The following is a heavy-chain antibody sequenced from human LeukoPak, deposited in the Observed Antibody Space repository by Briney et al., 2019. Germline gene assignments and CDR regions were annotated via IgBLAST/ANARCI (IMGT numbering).Heavy chain of an antibody. CDR2: INTDGTNT. Sequence: GGSLRLSCAASGFTLTSHWMHWVRQAPGKGLVWVSGINTDGTNTRNADSLKGRFTISRDNAKNTLYLQMNGLRVEDTAVYYCAKDRGWLQYDYWGQGSLVTVSS. V-gene: IGHV3-74*01. CDR3: AKDRGWLQYDY. J-gene: IGHJ4*02. D-gene: IGHD5-24*01. CDR1: GFTLTSHW.